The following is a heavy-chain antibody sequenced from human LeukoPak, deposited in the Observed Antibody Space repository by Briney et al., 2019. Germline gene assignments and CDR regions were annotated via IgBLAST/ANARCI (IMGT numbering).Heavy chain of an antibody. CDR1: GYSISSGYS. CDR3: ARRKTLFWYFDY. J-gene: IGHJ4*02. CDR2: IYSSGST. D-gene: IGHD3-3*01. V-gene: IGHV4-38-2*01. Sequence: SETLSLTCAVSGYSISSGYSWDWIRQSPGKGLEWIGNIYSSGSTYYNPSLKSRVTISVDTSKNQFSLSLNSVTAADTAVYYCARRKTLFWYFDYWGQGTLVTVSS.